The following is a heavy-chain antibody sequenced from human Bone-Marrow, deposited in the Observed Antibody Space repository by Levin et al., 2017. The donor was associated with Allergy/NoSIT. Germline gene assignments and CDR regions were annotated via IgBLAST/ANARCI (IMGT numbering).Heavy chain of an antibody. CDR1: GGSFSGYK. V-gene: IGHV4-34*01. CDR3: ARGTRYYGSGSYYNWFDS. Sequence: PSETLSLTCGVFGGSFSGYKWTWIRQSPGKGLEWVAEIDHSGSTHSNSSLRSRVTISVDTSKNQFSLRLRSVTAADTAVYYCARGTRYYGSGSYYNWFDSWGQGTLVSVSS. CDR2: IDHSGST. D-gene: IGHD3-10*01. J-gene: IGHJ5*01.